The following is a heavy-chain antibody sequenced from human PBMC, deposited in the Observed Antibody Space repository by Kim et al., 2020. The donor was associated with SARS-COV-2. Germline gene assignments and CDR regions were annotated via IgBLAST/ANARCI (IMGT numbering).Heavy chain of an antibody. J-gene: IGHJ4*02. CDR1: GFTFSSYA. CDR2: ISYDGSNK. Sequence: GGSLRLSCAASGFTFSSYAIHWVRQAPGKGLEWVAVISYDGSNKYYADSVKGRFTISRDNSKNTLYLQMNSLRAEDTAVYYCARPGSGSYLSYFDYWGQG. D-gene: IGHD1-26*01. V-gene: IGHV3-30-3*01. CDR3: ARPGSGSYLSYFDY.